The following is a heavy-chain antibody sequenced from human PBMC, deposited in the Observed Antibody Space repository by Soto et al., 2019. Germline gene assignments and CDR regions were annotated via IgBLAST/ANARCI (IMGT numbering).Heavy chain of an antibody. Sequence: PSETLSLTCTVSGGSISNYYWSWIRHPPGKKLEWIGYIYYSGSTNYNPSLQSRVTISVDTSKNQFSLKLYSVTTADTAVYNNARLHGYCISSSCHGHYAMDVWGQGTTVTVSS. CDR3: ARLHGYCISSSCHGHYAMDV. D-gene: IGHD2-2*01. CDR1: GGSISNYY. V-gene: IGHV4-59*08. J-gene: IGHJ6*02. CDR2: IYYSGST.